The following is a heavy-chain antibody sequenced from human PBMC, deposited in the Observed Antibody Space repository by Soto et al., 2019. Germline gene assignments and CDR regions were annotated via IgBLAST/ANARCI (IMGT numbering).Heavy chain of an antibody. Sequence: GGSLRLSCAASGFTFSSYGMHWVRQAPGKGLEWVAVIWYDGSNKYYADSVKGRFTISRDDSKNTLYLQMNSLRAEDTAVYYCARGERFYYAVADNYYYYGMDVWGQGTTVTVSS. CDR1: GFTFSSYG. D-gene: IGHD6-19*01. CDR2: IWYDGSNK. J-gene: IGHJ6*02. V-gene: IGHV3-33*01. CDR3: ARGERFYYAVADNYYYYGMDV.